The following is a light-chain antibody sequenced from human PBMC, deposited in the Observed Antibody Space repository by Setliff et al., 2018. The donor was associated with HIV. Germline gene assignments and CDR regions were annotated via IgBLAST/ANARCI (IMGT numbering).Light chain of an antibody. J-gene: IGKJ4*01. CDR1: QSVSSN. Sequence: EIVMTQSPATLSVSPGEGATLSCRASQSVSSNLAWYQHKPGQAPRLLIYGASTRATGIPARFSGSGSGTEFTLTISSMQSEDFAIYYCQQYNDWPLLTFGGGTKVDIK. CDR2: GAS. V-gene: IGKV3-15*01. CDR3: QQYNDWPLLT.